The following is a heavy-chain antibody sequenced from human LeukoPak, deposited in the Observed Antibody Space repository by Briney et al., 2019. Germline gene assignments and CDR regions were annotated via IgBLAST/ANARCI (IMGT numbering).Heavy chain of an antibody. CDR2: INPSGGST. V-gene: IGHV1-46*01. J-gene: IGHJ3*02. CDR1: GYSLTSYY. CDR3: ANQEWLRFNLNAFDI. Sequence: ASVKVSCKASGYSLTSYYMHWVRQAPGQGLEWMGIINPSGGSTNYAQKFQGRVTMTRDMSTRTVYMELSSLRFEDTAVYYCANQEWLRFNLNAFDIWGQGTMVTVSS. D-gene: IGHD5-12*01.